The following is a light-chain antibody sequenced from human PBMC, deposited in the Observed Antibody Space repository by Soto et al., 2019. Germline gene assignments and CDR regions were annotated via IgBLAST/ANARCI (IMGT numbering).Light chain of an antibody. J-gene: IGKJ1*01. CDR1: QDIATW. V-gene: IGKV1-5*03. CDR2: KAS. Sequence: IQITHTPSTLSASVVGRVPITCRASQDIATWLAWYQQKPGKAPKLLINKASSLESGVPSRFSGSGSGTEFTLTISSLQPDDFATYYCQHFNSYPWTFGQGTKVDI. CDR3: QHFNSYPWT.